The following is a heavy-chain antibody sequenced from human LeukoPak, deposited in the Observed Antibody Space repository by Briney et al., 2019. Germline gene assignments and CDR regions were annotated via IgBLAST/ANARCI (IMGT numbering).Heavy chain of an antibody. CDR1: GESLNSYY. J-gene: IGHJ4*02. D-gene: IGHD2-15*01. Sequence: PSETLSLTCAVYGESLNSYYWSWVRQPPGEGLEWIGEIYESGTTEYNPSLKSRVTISMVPSKQQLSLSLGSVTAADTAVYYCARGAWATRLGSWGLGTPVIVSS. V-gene: IGHV4-34*01. CDR3: ARGAWATRLGS. CDR2: IYESGTT.